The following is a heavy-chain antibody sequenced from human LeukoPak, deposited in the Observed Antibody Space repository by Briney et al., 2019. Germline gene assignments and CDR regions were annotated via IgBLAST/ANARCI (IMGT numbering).Heavy chain of an antibody. V-gene: IGHV3-30*02. CDR3: AKDMSGLVPDASDI. J-gene: IGHJ3*02. Sequence: PGGSLRLSCAAPGLTFSSYGMHWVRQAPGKGLEWLAFIQYDGSNKYNADSVRGRFIISRDNSKNTLYLQMNSLRAEDTAVYYCAKDMSGLVPDASDIRGQGTMVTVSS. D-gene: IGHD3/OR15-3a*01. CDR2: IQYDGSNK. CDR1: GLTFSSYG.